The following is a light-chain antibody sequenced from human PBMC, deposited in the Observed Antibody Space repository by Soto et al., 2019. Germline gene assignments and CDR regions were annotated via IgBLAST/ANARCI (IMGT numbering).Light chain of an antibody. V-gene: IGLV2-8*01. J-gene: IGLJ1*01. Sequence: QSVLTQPPSASGSPGQSVTISCTGTSSDVGGYNYVSWYQQHPGKAPKLMIYEVSKRPSGVPDRFSGSKSDNTASLTVSGLQAEDEADYYGSSYAGSNNLRVFGSGTKVTVL. CDR3: SSYAGSNNLRV. CDR2: EVS. CDR1: SSDVGGYNY.